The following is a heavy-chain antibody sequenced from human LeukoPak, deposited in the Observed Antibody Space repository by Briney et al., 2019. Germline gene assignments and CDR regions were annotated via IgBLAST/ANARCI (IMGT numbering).Heavy chain of an antibody. CDR1: GGSISSGTYY. D-gene: IGHD3-22*01. CDR3: ARDVQNYYDSSGYYSHNWFDP. J-gene: IGHJ5*02. V-gene: IGHV4-61*02. CDR2: IYTSGST. Sequence: PSQTLSLTCTVSGGSISSGTYYWRWIRQPAGKGLEWIGRIYTSGSTNYNPSLKSRVTISVDTSKNQFSLKLSSVTAADTAVYYCARDVQNYYDSSGYYSHNWFDPWGQGTLVTVSS.